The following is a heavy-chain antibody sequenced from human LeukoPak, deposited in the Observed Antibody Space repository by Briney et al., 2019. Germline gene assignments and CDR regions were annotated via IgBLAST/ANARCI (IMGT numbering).Heavy chain of an antibody. V-gene: IGHV3-7*01. D-gene: IGHD5-12*01. CDR1: GFTFSSYW. J-gene: IGHJ4*02. Sequence: GGSLRLSCAASGFTFSSYWMSWVRQAPGKGLEWVANIKQDGSEKYYVGSVKGRFTISRDNAKNSLDLQMNSLRAEATAVYYCARRLKQDATKTFDYWGQGTLVTVSS. CDR2: IKQDGSEK. CDR3: ARRLKQDATKTFDY.